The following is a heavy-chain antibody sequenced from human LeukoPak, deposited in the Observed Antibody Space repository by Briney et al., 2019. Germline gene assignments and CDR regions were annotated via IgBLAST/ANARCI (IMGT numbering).Heavy chain of an antibody. CDR1: GFIFSDYW. CDR3: ARDGPAATGPDLDY. CDR2: IKGDGTIT. J-gene: IGHJ4*02. D-gene: IGHD6-13*01. V-gene: IGHV3-74*01. Sequence: AGGSLRLSCAASGFIFSDYWTHWVRQVPGKGLVWVPTIKGDGTITNYADSVKGRFTISRDNAKNTLYLQMNSLRVEDSGIYYCARDGPAATGPDLDYWGQGTLVTVSS.